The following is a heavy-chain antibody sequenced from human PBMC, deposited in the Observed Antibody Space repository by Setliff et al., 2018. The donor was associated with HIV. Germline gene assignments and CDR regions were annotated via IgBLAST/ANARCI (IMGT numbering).Heavy chain of an antibody. CDR2: IKQDGSDM. V-gene: IGHV3-7*01. J-gene: IGHJ4*02. D-gene: IGHD6-13*01. CDR1: GLPFYNYW. CDR3: ARDSSSWYEFYFDC. Sequence: PGGSLRLSCVASGLPFYNYWMTWLRRAPGRGLEWVANIKQDGSDMHYIESVKGRFTISRDNAKNSLYLQMNSLRAEDTAVYYCARDSSSWYEFYFDCWGQGTLVTVS.